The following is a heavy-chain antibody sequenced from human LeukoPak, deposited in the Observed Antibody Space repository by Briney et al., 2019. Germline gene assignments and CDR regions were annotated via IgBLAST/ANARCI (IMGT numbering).Heavy chain of an antibody. J-gene: IGHJ4*02. CDR2: LYYTGST. CDR3: AREPYILPGAFDY. D-gene: IGHD1-26*01. CDR1: GGSISSSDYY. V-gene: IGHV4-39*02. Sequence: SETLSLTCTVSGGSISSSDYYWGWIRLPPGKALEWIGTLYYTGSTYYNASLKSRVTISVDTSKNQFSLKLRSVTAADTAVYFCAREPYILPGAFDYWGQGILVTVSS.